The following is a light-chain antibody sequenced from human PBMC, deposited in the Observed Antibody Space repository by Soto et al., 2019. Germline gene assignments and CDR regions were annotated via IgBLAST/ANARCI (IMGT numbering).Light chain of an antibody. CDR2: DDN. V-gene: IGLV1-51*01. CDR3: AAWDDSLSGRV. Sequence: QSVMTQPPSVSAAPGQKVTISCSGSSSNIGGNSVSWYQQLPGTAPKLLIYDDNKRPSGIPDRFSGSKSGTSASLDISGLRSEDEADYYCAAWDDSLSGRVFGGGTQLTVL. J-gene: IGLJ3*02. CDR1: SSNIGGNS.